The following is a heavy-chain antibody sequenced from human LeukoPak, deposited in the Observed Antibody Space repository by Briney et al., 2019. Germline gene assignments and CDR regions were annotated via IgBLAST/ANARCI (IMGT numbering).Heavy chain of an antibody. CDR1: GYTFTGYY. D-gene: IGHD1-14*01. Sequence: ASVKASGKASGYTFTGYYMHWVRQAPGQGLEWMGWINPNSGGTNYAQKFQGWVTMTRDTSISTAYMELSRLRSDDSAVYYCARDAVYAGLDYWGQGTLVTVSS. V-gene: IGHV1-2*04. CDR2: INPNSGGT. CDR3: ARDAVYAGLDY. J-gene: IGHJ4*02.